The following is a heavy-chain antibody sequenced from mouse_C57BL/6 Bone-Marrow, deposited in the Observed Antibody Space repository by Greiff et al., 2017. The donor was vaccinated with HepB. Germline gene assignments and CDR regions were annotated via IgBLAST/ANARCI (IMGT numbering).Heavy chain of an antibody. Sequence: QVQLQQSGAELVKPGASVKLSCKASGYTFTSYWMHWVKQRPGQGLEWIGMIHPNSGSTKYNEKFKSKATLTVDKSSSTAYMQLSSLTSEDSAVYYCARQSNYEACFAYWGQGTLVTVSA. CDR2: IHPNSGST. V-gene: IGHV1-64*01. CDR1: GYTFTSYW. J-gene: IGHJ3*01. D-gene: IGHD2-5*01. CDR3: ARQSNYEACFAY.